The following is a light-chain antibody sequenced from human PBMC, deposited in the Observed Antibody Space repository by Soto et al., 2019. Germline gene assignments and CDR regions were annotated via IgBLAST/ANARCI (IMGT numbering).Light chain of an antibody. CDR1: QSLSSIY. V-gene: IGKV3-20*01. J-gene: IGKJ2*01. CDR2: GAS. CDR3: QQYGNSRYI. Sequence: EIVLTQSPGTLSLSPGERATLSCRATQSLSSIYLAWYQQRPGQAPRLLIYGASSRATGIPDRFSGSGSGTDFTLTVSGLEPEDSAVYYCQQYGNSRYIFGQGTKLEIK.